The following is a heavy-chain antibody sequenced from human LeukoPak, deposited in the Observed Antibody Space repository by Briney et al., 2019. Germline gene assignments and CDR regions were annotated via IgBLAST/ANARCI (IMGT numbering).Heavy chain of an antibody. V-gene: IGHV3-33*08. Sequence: GGSLRLSCAASGFTFSSYAMHWVRQAPGKGLEWVAVIWYDGSNKYYADSVKGRFTISRDNSKNTLYLQMNSLRAEDTAVYYCARDAIEYYYGMDVWGRGTTVTVSS. CDR1: GFTFSSYA. CDR2: IWYDGSNK. J-gene: IGHJ6*02. CDR3: ARDAIEYYYGMDV.